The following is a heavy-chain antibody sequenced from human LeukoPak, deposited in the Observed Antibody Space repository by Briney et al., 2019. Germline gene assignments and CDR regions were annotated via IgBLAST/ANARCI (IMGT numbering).Heavy chain of an antibody. D-gene: IGHD1-26*01. CDR1: GGTFSSYV. CDR2: IIPIFGTA. V-gene: IGHV1-69*05. CDR3: ARVAIRYSGSYSALDY. J-gene: IGHJ4*02. Sequence: GASVKVSCKASGGTFSSYVISWVRQAPGQGLEWMGGIIPIFGTANYAQKFQGRVTITTDESTSTAYMELSSLRSEDTAVYYCARVAIRYSGSYSALDYWGQGTLVTVSS.